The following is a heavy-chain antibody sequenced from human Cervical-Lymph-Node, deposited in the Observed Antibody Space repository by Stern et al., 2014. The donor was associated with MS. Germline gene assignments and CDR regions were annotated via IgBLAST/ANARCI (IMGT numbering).Heavy chain of an antibody. J-gene: IGHJ4*02. D-gene: IGHD4-23*01. V-gene: IGHV3-21*01. CDR2: ISSGGSYI. CDR1: GFTFSSYS. Sequence: MQLVQSGGGLVKPWGSLRLSCAASGFTFSSYSMNWVRQAPGKGLEWVASISSGGSYIYCADSLKGRFTISRDNAKNSLYLQMNSLRAEDTAVYYCARGRGGNYRYYFDYWGQGTLVTVSS. CDR3: ARGRGGNYRYYFDY.